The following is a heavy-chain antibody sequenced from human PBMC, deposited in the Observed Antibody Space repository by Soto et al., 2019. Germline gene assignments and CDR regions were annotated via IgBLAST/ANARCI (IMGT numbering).Heavy chain of an antibody. CDR2: IYYSGST. J-gene: IGHJ3*02. D-gene: IGHD3-22*01. Sequence: QVQLQESGPGLVKPSETLSLTCTVSGGSISSYYWSWIRQPPGKGLEWIGYIYYSGSTNYNPSLKSRVTISVDTSKNQFYLKLRSVTAADTAVYYCARQSYYYDRAGAFDIWGQGTMVTVSS. V-gene: IGHV4-59*08. CDR1: GGSISSYY. CDR3: ARQSYYYDRAGAFDI.